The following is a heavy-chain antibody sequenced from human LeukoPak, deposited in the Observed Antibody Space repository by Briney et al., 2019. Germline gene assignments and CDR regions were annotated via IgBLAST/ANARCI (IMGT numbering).Heavy chain of an antibody. CDR1: GGFISSNSYY. CDR3: ARTGIGYQVLINWFDP. J-gene: IGHJ5*02. Sequence: KSSETLSLTCTVSGGFISSNSYYWGWIRQPPGKGLEWIGSIYYSGSTYYNPSLKSRVTISVDTSKNQFSLKLSSVTAADTAVYYCARTGIGYQVLINWFDPWGQGTLVTVSS. D-gene: IGHD2-2*01. V-gene: IGHV4-39*07. CDR2: IYYSGST.